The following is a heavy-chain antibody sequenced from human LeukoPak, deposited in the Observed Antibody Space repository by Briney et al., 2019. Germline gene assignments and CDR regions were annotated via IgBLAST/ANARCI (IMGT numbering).Heavy chain of an antibody. Sequence: KPSETLSLTCSVSGGPITIFYWTWIRQPPGKELEWMGYVYYSGSTNYNPSLKSRLTISVDTSKNHFSLKLSSVTAADTAVYYCASLYGSGSYSNFDYWGQGTLVTVSS. CDR2: VYYSGST. J-gene: IGHJ4*02. D-gene: IGHD3-10*01. CDR1: GGPITIFY. V-gene: IGHV4-59*01. CDR3: ASLYGSGSYSNFDY.